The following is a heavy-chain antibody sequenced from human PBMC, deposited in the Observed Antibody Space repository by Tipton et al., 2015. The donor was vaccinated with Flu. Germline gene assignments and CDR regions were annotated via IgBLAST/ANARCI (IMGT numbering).Heavy chain of an antibody. D-gene: IGHD3-10*01. J-gene: IGHJ6*02. CDR1: GGSFSEYN. V-gene: IGHV4-34*01. Sequence: TLSLTCAVYGGSFSEYNWGWVRQSPGTGLEWIGEIRPSGSTNYSPSLKSRVTMSEDTSKNQFSLRLNSVTAADTAVYYCARVTGASTAYGLDVWGQGTTVTVSS. CDR3: ARVTGASTAYGLDV. CDR2: IRPSGST.